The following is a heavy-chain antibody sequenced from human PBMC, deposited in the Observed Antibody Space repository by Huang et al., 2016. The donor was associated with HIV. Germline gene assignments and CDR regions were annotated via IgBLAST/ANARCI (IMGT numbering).Heavy chain of an antibody. V-gene: IGHV1-69*01. CDR3: ARESNIVVVPHTIKFFDY. J-gene: IGHJ4*02. Sequence: QVQLVQSGAEVKKPGSSVKVSCKASGGSFSNHVFSWVRQGPGQGLEWMGGVITSFGKTNYAQKCQGRVTITADESTGTAYLELSSLRSEDTAVYFCARESNIVVVPHTIKFFDYWGQGTLVTVSS. D-gene: IGHD2-2*01. CDR2: VITSFGKT. CDR1: GGSFSNHV.